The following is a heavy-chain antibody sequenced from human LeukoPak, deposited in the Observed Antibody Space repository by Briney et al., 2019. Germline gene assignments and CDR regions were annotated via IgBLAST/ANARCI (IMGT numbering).Heavy chain of an antibody. CDR2: ISSSSSYI. D-gene: IGHD6-19*01. Sequence: GGSLRLSCAASGFTFSSYSMNWVRQAPGKGLKGVSSISSSSSYIYYADSVKVRFTISRDNDKNSLYLQMNSLRAEDTAVYYCARDLNTGYSSGWYIDYWGQGTLVTVSS. CDR1: GFTFSSYS. V-gene: IGHV3-21*01. CDR3: ARDLNTGYSSGWYIDY. J-gene: IGHJ4*02.